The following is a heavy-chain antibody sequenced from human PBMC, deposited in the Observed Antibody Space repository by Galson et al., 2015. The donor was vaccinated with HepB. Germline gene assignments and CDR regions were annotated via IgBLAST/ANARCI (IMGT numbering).Heavy chain of an antibody. Sequence: SLRLSCAASGFTFSSYGMHWVRQAPGKGLEWVAVISYDGSNKYYADSVKGRFTISRDNSKNTLYLQMNSLRAEDPAVYYCAKDHPYYGSGSYYSHFDYWGQGTLVTVSS. CDR2: ISYDGSNK. CDR3: AKDHPYYGSGSYYSHFDY. CDR1: GFTFSSYG. D-gene: IGHD3-10*01. J-gene: IGHJ4*02. V-gene: IGHV3-30*18.